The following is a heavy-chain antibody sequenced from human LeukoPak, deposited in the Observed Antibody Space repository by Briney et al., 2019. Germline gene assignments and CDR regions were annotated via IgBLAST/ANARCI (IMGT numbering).Heavy chain of an antibody. CDR3: ARGGAIGLRYYYGMDV. D-gene: IGHD2-2*02. Sequence: SETLSLTCAVSGGSISSGGYSWCWIRQPPGKGLEWIGYIYHSGSTYYNPSLKSRVTISVDRSKNQFSLKLSSVTAADTAVYYCARGGAIGLRYYYGMDVWGQGTTVTVSS. CDR2: IYHSGST. V-gene: IGHV4-30-2*01. J-gene: IGHJ6*02. CDR1: GGSISSGGYS.